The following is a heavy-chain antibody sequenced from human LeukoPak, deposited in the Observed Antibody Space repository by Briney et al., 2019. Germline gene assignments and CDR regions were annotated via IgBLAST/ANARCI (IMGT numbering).Heavy chain of an antibody. CDR2: IYTSGST. J-gene: IGHJ6*03. CDR3: AREAGSYYYYYMDV. D-gene: IGHD3-10*01. Sequence: TLSLTCTVSGGSISSGSYYWSWIRQPAGKGLEWIGRIYTSGSTNYNPSLKSRVTISVDTSKNQFSLKLSSVTAADTAVYYCAREAGSYYYYYMDVWGKGTTVTVSS. V-gene: IGHV4-61*02. CDR1: GGSISSGSYY.